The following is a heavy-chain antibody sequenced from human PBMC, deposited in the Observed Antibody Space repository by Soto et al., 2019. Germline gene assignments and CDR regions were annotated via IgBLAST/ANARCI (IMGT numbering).Heavy chain of an antibody. Sequence: QVQLVQSGAEVKKPGASVRVSCQTSAYTFTNYAVSWVRQAPGQGLEWMGWISGDNGNTIYAQKFQGRVTMTTDTSTSKAYMELRSLRSDDTAVYYCATGFLGYCSGGSCYSDSWGQGTLVTVSS. V-gene: IGHV1-18*01. CDR2: ISGDNGNT. D-gene: IGHD2-15*01. CDR1: AYTFTNYA. CDR3: ATGFLGYCSGGSCYSDS. J-gene: IGHJ4*02.